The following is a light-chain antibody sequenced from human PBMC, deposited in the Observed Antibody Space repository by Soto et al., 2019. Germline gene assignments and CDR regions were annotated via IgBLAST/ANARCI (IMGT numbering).Light chain of an antibody. J-gene: IGLJ1*01. V-gene: IGLV2-14*01. Sequence: QSALTQPASVSGSPGQSITISCTGTSSDVGGYNYVSWYQQHPGIAPKLLIYGVTNRPSGVSPRFSGSKSGNTASLTISGLQAEDEAADHCSSYTSGSPLLYLFGTGTKLTVL. CDR1: SSDVGGYNY. CDR2: GVT. CDR3: SSYTSGSPLLYL.